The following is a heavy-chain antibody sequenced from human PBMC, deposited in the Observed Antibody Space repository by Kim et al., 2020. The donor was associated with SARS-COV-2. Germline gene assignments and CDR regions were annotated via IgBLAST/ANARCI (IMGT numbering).Heavy chain of an antibody. CDR3: ASFWRGRIAAAGGRNWFDP. V-gene: IGHV4-39*01. Sequence: SETLSLTCTVSGGSISSSSYYWGWIRQPPGKGLEWIGSIYYSGSTYCNPSLKSRVTISVDTSKNQFSLKLSSVTAADTAVYYCASFWRGRIAAAGGRNWFDPWGQGTLVTVSS. J-gene: IGHJ5*02. CDR2: IYYSGST. CDR1: GGSISSSSYY. D-gene: IGHD6-13*01.